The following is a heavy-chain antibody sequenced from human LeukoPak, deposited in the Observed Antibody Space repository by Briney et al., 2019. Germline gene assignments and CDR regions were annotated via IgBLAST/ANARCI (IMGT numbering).Heavy chain of an antibody. Sequence: GGSLRLSCAASGFTFDDHAMHWVRHAPGKGLEWVSLIRGDGGSTYYADSVKGRFTISRDNSKNSLYLQMNSLRTEDTALYYCAKVLGGYYDSSGYLDYWGQGTLVTVSS. CDR3: AKVLGGYYDSSGYLDY. J-gene: IGHJ4*02. CDR2: IRGDGGST. V-gene: IGHV3-43*02. D-gene: IGHD3-22*01. CDR1: GFTFDDHA.